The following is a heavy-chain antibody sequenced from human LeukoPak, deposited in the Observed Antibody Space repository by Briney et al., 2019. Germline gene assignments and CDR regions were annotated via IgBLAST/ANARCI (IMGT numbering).Heavy chain of an antibody. D-gene: IGHD3-16*02. Sequence: KAGGSLRLSCTASGFIFSNHGMNWVRQAPGKGLEWISYISSTSADIYYVDSVKGRFTISRDNAKNSLYLQMNSLRAEDTAVYYCARDHYDYVWGSYRQTHYFDYWGQGTLVTVSS. CDR2: ISSTSADI. CDR1: GFIFSNHG. CDR3: ARDHYDYVWGSYRQTHYFDY. V-gene: IGHV3-21*05. J-gene: IGHJ4*02.